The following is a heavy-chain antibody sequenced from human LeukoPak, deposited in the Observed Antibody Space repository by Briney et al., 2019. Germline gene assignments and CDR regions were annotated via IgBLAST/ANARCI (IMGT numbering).Heavy chain of an antibody. V-gene: IGHV4-4*02. CDR1: GGSINNF. Sequence: SGTLSLTCAVSGGSINNFWSWVRQPPGKGLEWIGEINHSGSTNYNPSLKSRVTISVDTSKNQFSLKLSSVTAADTAVYYCARGSHYDFWSGTNWFDPWGQGTLVTVSS. D-gene: IGHD3-3*01. CDR3: ARGSHYDFWSGTNWFDP. J-gene: IGHJ5*02. CDR2: INHSGST.